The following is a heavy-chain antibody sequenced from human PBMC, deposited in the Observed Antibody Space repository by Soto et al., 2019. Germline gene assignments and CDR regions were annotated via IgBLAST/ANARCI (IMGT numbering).Heavy chain of an antibody. Sequence: PGGSLRLSCEASGFTFRIYSINWVRQAPGKGLEWVSSISSSSSHIYYADSVRGRFTISRDNAKNSLYLQMDSLRAEDTAVYYCARSPFSTIFGVTQPFDYWGQGTLVTVSS. J-gene: IGHJ4*02. D-gene: IGHD3-3*01. V-gene: IGHV3-21*01. CDR2: ISSSSSHI. CDR3: ARSPFSTIFGVTQPFDY. CDR1: GFTFRIYS.